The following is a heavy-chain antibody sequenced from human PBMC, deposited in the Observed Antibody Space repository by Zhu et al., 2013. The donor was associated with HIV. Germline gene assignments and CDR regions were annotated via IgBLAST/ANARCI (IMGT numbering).Heavy chain of an antibody. CDR2: ISGYNAKT. CDR3: ARGRYYYDHNGYHHEYFQV. Sequence: QAQLMQSGPEVKKPGASVKVSCKAYGYTFTSFGISWVRQAPGQGLEWMGWISGYNAKTNYAQKFQGRVSMTTDISTSTAYMELRSLRSDDTAVYYCARGRYYYDHNGYHHEYFQVWGQGTLVTVSS. J-gene: IGHJ1*01. CDR1: GYTFTSFG. D-gene: IGHD3-22*01. V-gene: IGHV1-18*01.